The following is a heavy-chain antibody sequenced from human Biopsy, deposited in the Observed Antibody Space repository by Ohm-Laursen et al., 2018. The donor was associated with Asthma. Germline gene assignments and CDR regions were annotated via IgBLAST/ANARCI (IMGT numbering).Heavy chain of an antibody. D-gene: IGHD6-13*01. Sequence: GTPSLTCSLSSGSGGYMRSGNYYWGWIRQPPGKGLEWIGSIYYSGTTYYNPSLEGRVTVSADTSKNQFSLKLTSVTAADTAVYYCVRGSSSWHHGPFHYYYGLDVWGQGTTATVSS. J-gene: IGHJ6*02. CDR1: SGSGGYMRSGNYY. CDR2: IYYSGTT. V-gene: IGHV4-39*01. CDR3: VRGSSSWHHGPFHYYYGLDV.